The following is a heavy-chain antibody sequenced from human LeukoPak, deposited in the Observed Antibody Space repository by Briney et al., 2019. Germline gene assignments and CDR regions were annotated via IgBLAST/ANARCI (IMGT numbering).Heavy chain of an antibody. CDR1: GYTFTSYD. D-gene: IGHD2-21*02. V-gene: IGHV1-8*01. Sequence: GASVKVSCKASGYTFTSYDINWVRQATGQGLEWMGWMNPNSGNTGYAQKFQGRVTMTRNTSISTAYMELSSLRSEDTAVYYCARGAECGGDCYRYNWFDPWGQGTLVTVSS. CDR2: MNPNSGNT. J-gene: IGHJ5*02. CDR3: ARGAECGGDCYRYNWFDP.